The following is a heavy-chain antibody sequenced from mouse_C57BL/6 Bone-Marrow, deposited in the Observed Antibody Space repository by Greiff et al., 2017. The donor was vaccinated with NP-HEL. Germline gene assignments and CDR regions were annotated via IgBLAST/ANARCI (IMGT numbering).Heavy chain of an antibody. CDR3: ARQDYYGRAMDY. CDR1: GFTFSDYY. CDR2: ISNGGGST. Sequence: EVMLVESGGGLVQPGGSLKLSCAASGFTFSDYYMYWVRQTPEKRLEWVAYISNGGGSTYYPDTVKGRFPISRDNAKNTLCLQMSRLKSEDTAMYYCARQDYYGRAMDYWGQGTSVTVSS. D-gene: IGHD1-1*01. J-gene: IGHJ4*01. V-gene: IGHV5-12*01.